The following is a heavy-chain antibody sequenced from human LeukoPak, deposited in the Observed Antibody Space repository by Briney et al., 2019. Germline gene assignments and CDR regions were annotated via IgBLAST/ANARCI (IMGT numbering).Heavy chain of an antibody. J-gene: IGHJ4*02. CDR2: ISSSSSTI. D-gene: IGHD3-9*01. V-gene: IGHV3-48*01. CDR1: GFTFSNYA. CDR3: ARTSYDILTGDTYYFDY. Sequence: GGSLRLSCAASGFTFSNYAMNWVRQAPGKGLEWVSYISSSSSTIYYADSVKGRFTISRDNAKNSLYLQMNSLRAEDTAVYYCARTSYDILTGDTYYFDYWGQGTLVTVSS.